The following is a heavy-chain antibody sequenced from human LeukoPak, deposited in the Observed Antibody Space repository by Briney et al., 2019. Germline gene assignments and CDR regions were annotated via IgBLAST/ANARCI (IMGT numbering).Heavy chain of an antibody. CDR2: IIPIFGTA. CDR1: GGTFSSYA. J-gene: IGHJ5*02. D-gene: IGHD3-10*01. CDR3: AIITMVRGVIITGGWFDP. Sequence: SVKVSCKAPGGTFSSYAISWVRQAPGQGLEWMGGIIPIFGTANYAQKFQGRVTITADESTSTAYMELSSLRSEDTAVYYCAIITMVRGVIITGGWFDPWGQGTLVTVSS. V-gene: IGHV1-69*01.